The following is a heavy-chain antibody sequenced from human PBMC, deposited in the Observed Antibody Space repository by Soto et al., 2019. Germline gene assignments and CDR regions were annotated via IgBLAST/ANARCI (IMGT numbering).Heavy chain of an antibody. CDR3: ARDMIGQTFFDY. CDR2: INHSGST. V-gene: IGHV4-34*01. CDR1: GGSFSGYY. D-gene: IGHD2-21*01. J-gene: IGHJ4*02. Sequence: SETLSLTCAVYGGSFSGYYWSWIRQPPGKGLEWIGEINHSGSTNYNPSLKSRVTISVDTSKNQFSLKLSSVTAADTAVYYCARDMIGQTFFDYWGQGTLVTVSS.